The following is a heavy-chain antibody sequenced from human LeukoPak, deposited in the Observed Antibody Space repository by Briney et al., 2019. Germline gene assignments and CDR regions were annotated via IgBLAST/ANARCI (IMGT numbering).Heavy chain of an antibody. V-gene: IGHV4-39*01. J-gene: IGHJ5*02. D-gene: IGHD5-24*01. CDR2: IYYSGST. CDR1: GGSISSYC. CDR3: ARHSSMRSPITP. Sequence: SETLSLTCTVSGGSISSYCWSWIRQPPGKGLEWIGSIYYSGSTYYNPSLKSRVIISVDTSKNQFSLKLSSETAADTAVYYCARHSSMRSPITPWGQGTLVTVSS.